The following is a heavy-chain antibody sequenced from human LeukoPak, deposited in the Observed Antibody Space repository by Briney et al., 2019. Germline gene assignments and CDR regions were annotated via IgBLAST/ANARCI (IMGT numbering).Heavy chain of an antibody. CDR1: GYTFTGYY. Sequence: ASVKVSCKASGYTFTGYYMHWVRQAPGQGLEWMGWINPNSGDTNYAQKFQGRVTMTRDTSISTAYMELSGLRSDDTAVYYCARDRTLVPTATNAFDIWGQGTMVTVSS. D-gene: IGHD2-2*01. CDR2: INPNSGDT. J-gene: IGHJ3*02. CDR3: ARDRTLVPTATNAFDI. V-gene: IGHV1-2*02.